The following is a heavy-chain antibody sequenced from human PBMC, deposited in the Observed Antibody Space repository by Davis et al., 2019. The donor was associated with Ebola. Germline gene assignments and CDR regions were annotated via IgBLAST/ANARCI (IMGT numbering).Heavy chain of an antibody. V-gene: IGHV4-61*08. J-gene: IGHJ1*01. CDR2: IYYSGCT. CDR3: AVYTVVVTDIRAEYFQH. Sequence: SETLSLTCTVSGGSVSSGGHYWSWIRQPPGKGLEWIAYIYYSGCTHYNPSLKSRATISVDTSRNQFSLRLSSVTAADTAVYYCAVYTVVVTDIRAEYFQHWGQGTLATVSS. CDR1: GGSVSSGGHY. D-gene: IGHD2-21*02.